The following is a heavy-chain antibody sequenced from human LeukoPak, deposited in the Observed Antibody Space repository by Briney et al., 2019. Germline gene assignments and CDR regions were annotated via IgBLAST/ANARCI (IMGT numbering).Heavy chain of an antibody. Sequence: GGSLRLSCAASGFTFSDYYMSWIRQAPGKGLEWVSYISSSGSTIYYADSVKGRFTISRDNAKNLLYLQMNSLRAEDTAVYYCARATVTTEFFFDYWGQGTLVTVSS. D-gene: IGHD4-17*01. J-gene: IGHJ4*02. CDR3: ARATVTTEFFFDY. CDR2: ISSSGSTI. V-gene: IGHV3-11*01. CDR1: GFTFSDYY.